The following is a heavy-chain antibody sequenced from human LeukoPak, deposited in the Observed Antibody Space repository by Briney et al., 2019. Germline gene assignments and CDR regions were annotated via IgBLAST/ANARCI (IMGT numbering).Heavy chain of an antibody. V-gene: IGHV1-3*01. Sequence: ASVKVSCKASGYTFTSYAMHWVRQAPGQRLEWMGWINAGNGNTKYSQKFQGRVTITRDTSASTAYMELSRLRSDDTAVYYCARDLPMGATGTRAFDIWGQGTMVTVSS. CDR1: GYTFTSYA. D-gene: IGHD1-26*01. J-gene: IGHJ3*02. CDR2: INAGNGNT. CDR3: ARDLPMGATGTRAFDI.